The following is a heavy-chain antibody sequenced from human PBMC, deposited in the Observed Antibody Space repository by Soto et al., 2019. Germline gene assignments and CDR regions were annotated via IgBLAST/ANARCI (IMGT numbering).Heavy chain of an antibody. CDR1: GFTFSNAW. Sequence: GGSLRLSCAASGFTFSNAWMNWVRQAPGKGLEWVGRIKSKTDGGTTDYAAPVKGRFTISRDDSKNTLYLQMNSLKTEDTAVYYCTTWELLAQGVEDYWGQGTLVTVSS. V-gene: IGHV3-15*07. J-gene: IGHJ4*02. CDR3: TTWELLAQGVEDY. D-gene: IGHD1-26*01. CDR2: IKSKTDGGTT.